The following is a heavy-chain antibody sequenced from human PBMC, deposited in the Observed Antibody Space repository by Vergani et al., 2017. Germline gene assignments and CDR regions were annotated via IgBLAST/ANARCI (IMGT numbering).Heavy chain of an antibody. CDR2: IKEDGGEK. D-gene: IGHD3-10*01. CDR1: GFAFTSYW. CDR3: AKEGTYYDSGSYFDF. V-gene: IGHV3-7*01. J-gene: IGHJ4*02. Sequence: EAQLVESGGGLVQPGGSLRLSCAASGFAFTSYWMTWVRQAPGKGLEWVAKIKEDGGEKYYMDSVKGRFIISRDNAKNSLYLQMNSLRAEDTAVYYCAKEGTYYDSGSYFDFWGQGTLVTVSS.